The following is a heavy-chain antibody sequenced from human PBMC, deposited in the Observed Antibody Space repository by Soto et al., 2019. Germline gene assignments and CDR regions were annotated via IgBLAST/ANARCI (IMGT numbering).Heavy chain of an antibody. Sequence: GGSLRLSCAASGFTFSDYYMSWIRQAPGKGLEWVSYISSSSSYTNYADSVKGRFTISRDNAKNSLYLQMNSLRADDTAVYYCARYGSVVAARGPGNYYYYGMDVWGQGTTVTVSS. CDR3: ARYGSVVAARGPGNYYYYGMDV. CDR1: GFTFSDYY. CDR2: ISSSSSYT. V-gene: IGHV3-11*06. D-gene: IGHD2-15*01. J-gene: IGHJ6*01.